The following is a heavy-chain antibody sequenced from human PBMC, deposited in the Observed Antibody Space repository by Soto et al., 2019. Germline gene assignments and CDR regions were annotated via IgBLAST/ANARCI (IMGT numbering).Heavy chain of an antibody. V-gene: IGHV1-3*01. D-gene: IGHD2-15*01. CDR1: GYTFTSYA. CDR2: INAGNGNT. J-gene: IGHJ4*02. CDR3: ARDLEYCSGGSCHHPFDY. Sequence: ASVKVSCKASGYTFTSYAMHWVRQAPGQRLEWMGWINAGNGNTKYSQKFQGRVTITRDTSASTAYMELSSLRSEDTAVYYCARDLEYCSGGSCHHPFDYWGQGTLVTVSS.